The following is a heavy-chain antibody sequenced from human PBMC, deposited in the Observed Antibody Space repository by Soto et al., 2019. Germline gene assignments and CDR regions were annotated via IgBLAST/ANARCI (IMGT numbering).Heavy chain of an antibody. CDR2: IHYSGST. V-gene: IGHV4-59*08. CDR3: ATSHWELPIY. D-gene: IGHD1-26*01. Sequence: QVQLQESGPGLVKPSETLSLTCTVSGGSISSYYWSWIRQPPGKELEWIGYIHYSGSTNYNPSLKSRVTISVDTSKNQFSLKLSSVTAADTAVYYCATSHWELPIYWGQGTLVTVSS. J-gene: IGHJ4*02. CDR1: GGSISSYY.